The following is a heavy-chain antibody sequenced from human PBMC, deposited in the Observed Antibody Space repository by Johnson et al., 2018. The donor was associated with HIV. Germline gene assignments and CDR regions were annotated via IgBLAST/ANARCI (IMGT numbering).Heavy chain of an antibody. J-gene: IGHJ3*02. CDR1: GFTFSDYG. D-gene: IGHD3-22*01. CDR2: ISHDGSNE. V-gene: IGHV3-30*03. CDR3: AREGITMIVVVIKGAFDI. Sequence: QVQLVESGGGLVQPGGSLRLSCAASGFTFSDYGLHWVRQAPGEGLEWVAAISHDGSNEYYGDYVKGRFTISRDNSKNTLYLQMNSLSAEEPAVYYCAREGITMIVVVIKGAFDIWGQGTMVTVSS.